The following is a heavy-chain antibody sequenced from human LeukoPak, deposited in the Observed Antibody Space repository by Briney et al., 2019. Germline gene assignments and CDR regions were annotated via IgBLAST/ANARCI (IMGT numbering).Heavy chain of an antibody. CDR2: IIPIFGTA. D-gene: IGHD3-9*01. V-gene: IGHV1-69*06. Sequence: GASVKVSCKASGGTFSSYAISWVRQAPGQGLEWMGGIIPIFGTANYAQKFQGRVTITADKSTSTAYMELSSLRSEDTAVYHCARVTSDDILTGSLYYWGQGTWSPSPQ. J-gene: IGHJ4*02. CDR1: GGTFSSYA. CDR3: ARVTSDDILTGSLYY.